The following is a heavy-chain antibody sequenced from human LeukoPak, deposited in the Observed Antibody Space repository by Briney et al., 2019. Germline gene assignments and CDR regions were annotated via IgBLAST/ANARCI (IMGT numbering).Heavy chain of an antibody. CDR2: IWYDGSNK. CDR1: GFTFSSYG. V-gene: IGHV3-33*01. CDR3: ARDCVVGYSSGWYLDY. J-gene: IGHJ4*02. Sequence: GGSLRLSCAASGFTFSSYGMHWVRQAPGKGLEWVAVIWYDGSNKYYADSVKGRFTISRDNSKNTLYLQMNSLRAEDTAVYYCARDCVVGYSSGWYLDYWGQGTLVTVSS. D-gene: IGHD6-19*01.